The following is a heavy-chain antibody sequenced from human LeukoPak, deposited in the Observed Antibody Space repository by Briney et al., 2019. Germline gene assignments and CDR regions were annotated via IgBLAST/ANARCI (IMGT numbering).Heavy chain of an antibody. V-gene: IGHV3-30*01. Sequence: GGSLRLSCAASGFPFNKYAIQWVRQAPGKGLEWVAIISNDGTKNDYADSVKGRFTISRDDSKNTVFLQMNSLRAEDTAVYYCTRDVPNYDLWTGYSDCWGQGTLVIVSS. CDR1: GFPFNKYA. D-gene: IGHD3-3*01. CDR2: ISNDGTKN. CDR3: TRDVPNYDLWTGYSDC. J-gene: IGHJ4*02.